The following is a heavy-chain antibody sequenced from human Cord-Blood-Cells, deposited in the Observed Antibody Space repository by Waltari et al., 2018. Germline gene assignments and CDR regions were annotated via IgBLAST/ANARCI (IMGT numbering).Heavy chain of an antibody. J-gene: IGHJ3*02. V-gene: IGHV4-34*01. Sequence: QVQLQQWGAGLLEPSETLSLTCAVYGGSFRGYYWIWLRQPPGKGLEWIGEINHSGSTNDNPSLKSRVTISVDTSKNQFSLKLSSVTAADTAVYYCARCDSSGYKEAFDIWGQGTMVTVSS. CDR2: INHSGST. CDR1: GGSFRGYY. D-gene: IGHD3-22*01. CDR3: ARCDSSGYKEAFDI.